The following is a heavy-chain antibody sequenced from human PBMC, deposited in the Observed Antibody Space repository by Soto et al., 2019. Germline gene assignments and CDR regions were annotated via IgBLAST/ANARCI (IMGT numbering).Heavy chain of an antibody. J-gene: IGHJ4*02. CDR3: ARIPNRGYTSPLDY. V-gene: IGHV3-30*03. CDR2: ISNDGVDM. CDR1: GFNFNSHG. Sequence: QVHLVESGGGVVQPGRSLRLSCAASGFNFNSHGIHWVRQAPGKGLEWVAVISNDGVDMKYADSVKGRFTMSRDNSKNTVFLQMNRLRPEDTAVYFCARIPNRGYTSPLDYWGQGTRVTVSS. D-gene: IGHD3-22*01.